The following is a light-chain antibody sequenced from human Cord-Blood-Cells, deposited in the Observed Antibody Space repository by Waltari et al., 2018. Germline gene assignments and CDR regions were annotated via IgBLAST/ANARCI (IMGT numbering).Light chain of an antibody. CDR1: SGHSSYA. CDR3: QPWGTGNWV. CDR2: LNSDGSH. J-gene: IGLJ3*02. V-gene: IGLV4-69*01. Sequence: QLVLTQSPSASASLGASVKLTCTLSSGHSSYAIAWHQQQPEKGPRYLMKLNSDGSHSKGDGIPDRSSGSSSGAERYLPISSLQSEDEADYYCQPWGTGNWVFGGGTKLTVL.